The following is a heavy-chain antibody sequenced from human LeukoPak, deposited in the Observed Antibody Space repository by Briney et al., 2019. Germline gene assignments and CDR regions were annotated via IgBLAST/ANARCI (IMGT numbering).Heavy chain of an antibody. CDR2: IYSGGSK. J-gene: IGHJ6*02. Sequence: PGGSLRLSCAASGFTFISNYMSCVRQAPGKGLEWVSVIYSGGSKSYADSGNGRFTISRDNSKGTLYLQMNSLRAEDTAVYYCARDRTTYYDILTGYYTPGMDVWGQGTTVTVSS. D-gene: IGHD3-9*01. CDR3: ARDRTTYYDILTGYYTPGMDV. CDR1: GFTFISNY. V-gene: IGHV3-53*01.